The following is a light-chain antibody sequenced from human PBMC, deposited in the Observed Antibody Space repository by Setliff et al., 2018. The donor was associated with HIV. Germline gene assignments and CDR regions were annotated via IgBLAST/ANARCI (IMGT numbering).Light chain of an antibody. CDR3: CSYAGTSYV. V-gene: IGLV2-23*02. J-gene: IGLJ1*01. CDR1: SSDIGRYNF. Sequence: QSVLAQPASVSGSPGQSITISCTGTSSDIGRYNFVSWFQQHAGKAPKLMIYEVNKRPSGVSNRFSGSKSGNTASLTISWLQAEDEADYYCCSYAGTSYVFGTGTKGTVL. CDR2: EVN.